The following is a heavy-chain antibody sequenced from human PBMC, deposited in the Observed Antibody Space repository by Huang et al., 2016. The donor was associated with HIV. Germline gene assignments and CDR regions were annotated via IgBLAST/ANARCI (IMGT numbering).Heavy chain of an antibody. V-gene: IGHV3-7*03. J-gene: IGHJ6*02. D-gene: IGHD1-7*01. Sequence: VESGGRLVQPGGSIRLSCVGSTFRFGAYWMSWVRQPPGKGLEWVANIRQDESEKDYVDSVKGRFNISRDNAKKVVFLEMNNVRVEDTATYFCATKTAGMDIWGQGTTVTVS. CDR1: TFRFGAYW. CDR3: ATKTAGMDI. CDR2: IRQDESEK.